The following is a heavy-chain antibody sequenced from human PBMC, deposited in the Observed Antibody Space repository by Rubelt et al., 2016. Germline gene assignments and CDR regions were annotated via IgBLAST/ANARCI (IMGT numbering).Heavy chain of an antibody. Sequence: GAVIWYDGSNKYYADSVKGRFTISRDNSKNTLYLQMNSLRAEDTAVYYCARERKTNYYYGMDVWGQGTTVTVSS. J-gene: IGHJ6*02. CDR3: ARERKTNYYYGMDV. CDR2: IWYDGSNK. V-gene: IGHV3-33*01. D-gene: IGHD4-11*01.